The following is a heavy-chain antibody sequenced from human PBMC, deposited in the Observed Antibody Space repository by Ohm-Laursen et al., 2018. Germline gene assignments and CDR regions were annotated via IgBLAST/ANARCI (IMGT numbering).Heavy chain of an antibody. V-gene: IGHV4-4*07. J-gene: IGHJ4*02. CDR2: IYSSGST. CDR3: ARGGAFLDY. D-gene: IGHD1-26*01. Sequence: GTLSLTCTVSGGSISSYYWSWIRQPAGEGLEWIGRIYSSGSTDYNPSLKSRVTLSVDTSKNQFSLRLSSVTAADTAVYYCARGGAFLDYWGQGALVTVS. CDR1: GGSISSYY.